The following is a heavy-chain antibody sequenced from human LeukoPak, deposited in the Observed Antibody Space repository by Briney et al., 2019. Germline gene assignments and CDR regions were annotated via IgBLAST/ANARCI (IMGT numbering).Heavy chain of an antibody. V-gene: IGHV4-61*02. CDR2: IYTSGST. CDR3: ARFRDLLVYNWNEDDY. D-gene: IGHD1-20*01. CDR1: GGSISSGSYY. Sequence: SETLSLTRTVSGGSISSGSYYWSWIRQPAGKGLEWIGRIYTSGSTNYNPSLKSRVTISVDTSKNQFSLKLSSVTAADTAVYYCARFRDLLVYNWNEDDYWGQGTLVTVSS. J-gene: IGHJ4*02.